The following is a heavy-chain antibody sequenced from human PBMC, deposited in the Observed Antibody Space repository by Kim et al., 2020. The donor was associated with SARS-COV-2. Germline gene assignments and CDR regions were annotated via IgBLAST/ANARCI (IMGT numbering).Heavy chain of an antibody. Sequence: GGSLRLSCAASGFTVSSNYMSWVRQAPGKGLEWVSVIYSGGSTYYADSVKGRFTISRDNSKNTLYLQMNSLRAEDTAVYYCASLTATRGVTTFDYWGQGTLVTVSP. CDR1: GFTVSSNY. V-gene: IGHV3-53*01. J-gene: IGHJ4*02. D-gene: IGHD4-17*01. CDR2: IYSGGST. CDR3: ASLTATRGVTTFDY.